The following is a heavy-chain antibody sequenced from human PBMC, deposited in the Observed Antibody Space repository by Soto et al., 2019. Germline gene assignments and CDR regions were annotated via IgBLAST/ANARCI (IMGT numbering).Heavy chain of an antibody. CDR1: GYTFTSYG. CDR3: ARQDYYDSSGALPGDY. J-gene: IGHJ4*02. D-gene: IGHD3-22*01. CDR2: ISAYNGNT. V-gene: IGHV1-18*01. Sequence: QVQLVQSGAEVKKPGASVKVSCKASGYTFTSYGISWVRQAPGQGLEWMGWISAYNGNTNYAQKLQGRVTMTTDTSPSTAYMELRSLRSDDTAVYYCARQDYYDSSGALPGDYWGQGTLVTVSS.